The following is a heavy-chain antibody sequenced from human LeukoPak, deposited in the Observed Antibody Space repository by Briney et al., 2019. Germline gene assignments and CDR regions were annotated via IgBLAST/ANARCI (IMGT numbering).Heavy chain of an antibody. D-gene: IGHD6-19*01. V-gene: IGHV4-59*01. CDR3: ARVIAVAGTILGWFDP. CDR1: GGSISSYY. J-gene: IGHJ5*02. Sequence: PSETLSLTCTVSGGSISSYYWSWIRQPPGKGLEWIGYIYYSGSTNYNPSLKSRVTISVGTSKNQFSLKLSSVTAADTAVYYCARVIAVAGTILGWFDPWGQGTLVTVSS. CDR2: IYYSGST.